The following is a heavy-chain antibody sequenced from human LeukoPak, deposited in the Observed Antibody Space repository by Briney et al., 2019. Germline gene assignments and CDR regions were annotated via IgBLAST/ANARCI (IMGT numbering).Heavy chain of an antibody. CDR3: ARVNTAMVNGVYFDY. CDR2: INPSGGST. J-gene: IGHJ4*02. Sequence: ASVKVSCKASGYTFTSYGISWVRQAPGQGLEWMGIINPSGGSTSYAQKFQGRVTMTRDMSTSTVYMELSSLRSEDTAVYYCARVNTAMVNGVYFDYWGQGTLVTVSS. D-gene: IGHD5-18*01. CDR1: GYTFTSYG. V-gene: IGHV1-46*01.